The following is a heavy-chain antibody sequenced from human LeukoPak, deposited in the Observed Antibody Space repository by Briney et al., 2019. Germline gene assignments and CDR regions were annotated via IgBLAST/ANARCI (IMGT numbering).Heavy chain of an antibody. CDR1: GGTFSSYT. V-gene: IGHV1-69*02. J-gene: IGHJ5*02. D-gene: IGHD1-7*01. CDR3: ARGEGGNYVSWFDP. CDR2: IIPILGIA. Sequence: SVKVSCKASGGTFSSYTISWVRQAPGQGLEWMGRIIPILGIANYAQKFQGRVTITADKSTSTAYMELSSLRSEDTAVYYCARGEGGNYVSWFDPWGQGTLVTVSS.